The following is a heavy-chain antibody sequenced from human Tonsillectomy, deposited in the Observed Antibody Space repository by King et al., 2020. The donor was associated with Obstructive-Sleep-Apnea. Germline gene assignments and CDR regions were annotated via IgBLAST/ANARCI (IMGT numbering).Heavy chain of an antibody. V-gene: IGHV3-9*01. CDR2: ISWNRANI. D-gene: IGHD2-2*01. Sequence: VQLVESGGGLVQPGRSLRLSCAASGFIFGDYAMHWVRQTPGKGLEWVSGISWNRANIDYADSVKGRFTISRDNAKNTLYLQMNSLRAEDTAFYYCAKDREESSTWTFDYWGQGTLVTVSS. CDR1: GFIFGDYA. J-gene: IGHJ4*02. CDR3: AKDREESSTWTFDY.